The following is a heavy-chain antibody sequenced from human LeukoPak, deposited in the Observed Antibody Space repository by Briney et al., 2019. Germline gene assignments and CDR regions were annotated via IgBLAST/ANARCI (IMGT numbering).Heavy chain of an antibody. CDR3: ATRYGDYEMGWYFDL. Sequence: ASVKVSCKVSGYTLTELSMHWVRQAPGKGLEWMGGFDPEDGETIYAQKFQGRVTMTEDTSTDTAYMELSSLRSEDTAVYYCATRYGDYEMGWYFDLWGRGTLVTVSS. V-gene: IGHV1-24*01. D-gene: IGHD4-17*01. CDR2: FDPEDGET. J-gene: IGHJ2*01. CDR1: GYTLTELS.